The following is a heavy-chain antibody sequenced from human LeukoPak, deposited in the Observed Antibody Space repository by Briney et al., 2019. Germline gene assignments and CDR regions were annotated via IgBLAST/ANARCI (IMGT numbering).Heavy chain of an antibody. CDR3: ARARPVDNMIVDSEGFDY. J-gene: IGHJ4*02. D-gene: IGHD3-22*01. Sequence: ASVKVSCKASGYTFTSYGISWVRQAPGQGLEWTGWISAYNGNTNYAQKLQGRVTMTTDTSTSTAYMELRSLRSDDTAVYYCARARPVDNMIVDSEGFDYWGQGTLVTVSS. CDR2: ISAYNGNT. CDR1: GYTFTSYG. V-gene: IGHV1-18*01.